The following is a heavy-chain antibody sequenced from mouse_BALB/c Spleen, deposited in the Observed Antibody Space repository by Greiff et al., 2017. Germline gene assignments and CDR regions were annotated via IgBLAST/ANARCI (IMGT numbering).Heavy chain of an antibody. CDR1: GFTFSSYG. CDR2: INSNGVST. D-gene: IGHD2-1*01. CDR3: ARDGNYGGNFDV. J-gene: IGHJ1*01. Sequence: EVKLMESGGGLVQPGGSLKLSCAASGFTFSSYGMSWVRQTPDKRLELVATINSNGVSTYYPDSVKGRFTISRDNAKNTLYLQMSSLKSEDTAMYYCARDGNYGGNFDVWGAGTTVTVSS. V-gene: IGHV5-6-3*01.